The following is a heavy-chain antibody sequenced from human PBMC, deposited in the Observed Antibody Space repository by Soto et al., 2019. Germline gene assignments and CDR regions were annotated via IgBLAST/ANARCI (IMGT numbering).Heavy chain of an antibody. V-gene: IGHV3-11*06. CDR3: AIGLIMPGGFIKTYFHS. D-gene: IGHD3-9*01. J-gene: IGHJ4*02. CDR1: GFMFSDYY. Sequence: PGGSLRLSCAVSGFMFSDYYMGWVRQAPGKGLEWISYINSEGGFTKYADSVKGRFTISRDNARNSLYLQINSLRDDDTAVYFCAIGLIMPGGFIKTYFHSWGQGTLVTV. CDR2: INSEGGFT.